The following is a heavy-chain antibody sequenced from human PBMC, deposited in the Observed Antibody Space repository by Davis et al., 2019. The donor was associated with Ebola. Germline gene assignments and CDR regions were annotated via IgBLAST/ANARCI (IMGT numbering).Heavy chain of an antibody. CDR3: ARERGYSSGWYVP. Sequence: GGSLRLSCAASGFTFNYYAMSWVRQAPGKGLEWVANIKQDGSEKYYVDSVKGRFTISRDNAKNSLYLQMNSLRAEDTAVYYCARERGYSSGWYVPWGQGTLVTVSS. CDR1: GFTFNYYA. J-gene: IGHJ5*02. CDR2: IKQDGSEK. D-gene: IGHD6-19*01. V-gene: IGHV3-7*01.